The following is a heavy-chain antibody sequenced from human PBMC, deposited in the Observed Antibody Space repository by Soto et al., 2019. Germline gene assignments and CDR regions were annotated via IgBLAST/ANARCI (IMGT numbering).Heavy chain of an antibody. CDR1: GFTFSSYA. D-gene: IGHD3-3*01. CDR3: ARDRSYYDFCICYKNYYYYGMDV. CDR2: ISGSGGST. V-gene: IGHV3-23*01. Sequence: RGSLRLSCAASGFTFSSYAMSWVRQAPGKGLEWVPAISGSGGSTYYADSVKGRFTISRDNSKNTLYLQMNSLRAEDTAVYYCARDRSYYDFCICYKNYYYYGMDVCGQGYTVTVS. J-gene: IGHJ6*02.